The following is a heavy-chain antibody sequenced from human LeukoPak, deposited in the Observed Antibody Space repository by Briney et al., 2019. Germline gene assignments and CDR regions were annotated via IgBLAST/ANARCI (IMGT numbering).Heavy chain of an antibody. CDR3: ARADYYDSSGYITTPYYYGMDV. V-gene: IGHV1-8*01. D-gene: IGHD3-22*01. J-gene: IGHJ6*02. Sequence: GASVKVSCKASGYTSTSYDINWVRQATGQGLEWMGWMNPNSGSTGYAQKFQGRVTMTRNTSISTAYMELSSLRSEDTAVYYCARADYYDSSGYITTPYYYGMDVWGQGTTVTVSS. CDR1: GYTSTSYD. CDR2: MNPNSGST.